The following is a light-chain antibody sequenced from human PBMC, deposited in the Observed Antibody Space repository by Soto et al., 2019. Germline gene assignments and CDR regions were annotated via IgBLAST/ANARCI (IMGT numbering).Light chain of an antibody. CDR1: SSNIGAGYD. J-gene: IGLJ3*02. CDR2: GNS. V-gene: IGLV1-40*01. CDR3: QSYDSSLRGRV. Sequence: QSVLTQPPSVSGAPGQRVTISCTGSSSNIGAGYDVHWYQQLPGTAPKLLIYGNSNRPSGVPDRFSGSKSGTSASLAITGLQYEDEADYYCQSYDSSLRGRVFGGGTKLTVL.